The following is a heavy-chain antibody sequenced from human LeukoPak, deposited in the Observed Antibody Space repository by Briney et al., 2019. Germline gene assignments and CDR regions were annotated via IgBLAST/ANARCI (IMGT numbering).Heavy chain of an antibody. Sequence: SETLSLTCTVSGGSISSSSYYWGWIRQPPGKGLEWIGSIYYSGSTYYNPSLKSRVTISVDTSKNQFSLKLSSVTAADTAVYYCARNIVVVPAATYPFYYYYYMDVWGKGTTVTISS. J-gene: IGHJ6*03. CDR3: ARNIVVVPAATYPFYYYYYMDV. CDR1: GGSISSSSYY. CDR2: IYYSGST. V-gene: IGHV4-39*07. D-gene: IGHD2-2*01.